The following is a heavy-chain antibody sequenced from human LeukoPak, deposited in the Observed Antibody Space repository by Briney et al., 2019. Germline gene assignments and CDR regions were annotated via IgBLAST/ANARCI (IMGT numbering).Heavy chain of an antibody. CDR1: GGTFSSYA. D-gene: IGHD3-10*01. J-gene: IGHJ4*02. Sequence: GASVKVSCKASGGTFSSYAISWVRQAPGQGLEWMGGIIPIFGTANYAQKFQGRVTITADESTSTAYMELSSLRSEDTAVYYCARDQLRSGSSPLDYWGQGTLVTVSS. CDR2: IIPIFGTA. V-gene: IGHV1-69*13. CDR3: ARDQLRSGSSPLDY.